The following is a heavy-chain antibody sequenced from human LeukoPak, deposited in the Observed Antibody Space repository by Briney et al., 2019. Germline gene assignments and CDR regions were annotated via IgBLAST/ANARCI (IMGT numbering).Heavy chain of an antibody. J-gene: IGHJ3*02. V-gene: IGHV5-51*03. Sequence: GESLKISCKGSGYSFTSYWIGWARQMPGKGLEWMGIIYPGDSDTRYSPSFQGQVTISADKSISTAYLQWSSLKASDTAMYYCARRYYYDSSGYSGAFDIWGQGTMVTVSS. CDR3: ARRYYYDSSGYSGAFDI. CDR2: IYPGDSDT. D-gene: IGHD3-22*01. CDR1: GYSFTSYW.